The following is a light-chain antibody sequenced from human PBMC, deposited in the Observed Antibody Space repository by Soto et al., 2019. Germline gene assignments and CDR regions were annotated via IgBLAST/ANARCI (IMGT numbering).Light chain of an antibody. Sequence: VHMTQSPSTLSASVGDRVTITCRASQSISSWVAWYQQKPGQVPKLLIYDAPPLESGVPSRFSGNKSGTEFPLTLNGRQPDDCATYHRQQYDSFQYSFGQGTKLEI. CDR2: DAP. J-gene: IGKJ2*03. CDR3: QQYDSFQYS. V-gene: IGKV1-5*01. CDR1: QSISSW.